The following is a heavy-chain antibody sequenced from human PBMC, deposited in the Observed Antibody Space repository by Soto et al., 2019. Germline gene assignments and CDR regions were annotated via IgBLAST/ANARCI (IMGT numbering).Heavy chain of an antibody. CDR2: INHSGST. D-gene: IGHD3-10*01. CDR1: GGSFSGYY. Sequence: QVQLQQWGAGLLKPSETLSLTCAVYGGSFSGYYWSWIRQPPGKGLEWIGEINHSGSTNYNPSLKRRVTISVDTSKNQFSLKLSSVTAADTAVYYCARGRGSGSYYKAHDYWGQGTLVTVSS. V-gene: IGHV4-34*01. J-gene: IGHJ4*02. CDR3: ARGRGSGSYYKAHDY.